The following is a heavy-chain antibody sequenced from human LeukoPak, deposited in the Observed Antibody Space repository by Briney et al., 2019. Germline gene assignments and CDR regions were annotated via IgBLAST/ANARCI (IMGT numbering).Heavy chain of an antibody. J-gene: IGHJ4*02. CDR1: GFTFSSYE. CDR3: ARDLLTGYSIDY. CDR2: IRSSGSII. V-gene: IGHV3-48*03. D-gene: IGHD3-9*01. Sequence: PGGSLRLSCAASGFTFSSYEMNWVRQAPGKGLEWVSYIRSSGSIIYYADSVKGRFTISRDNANNSLYLQMNSLRAEDTAVYYCARDLLTGYSIDYWGQGTLVTVSS.